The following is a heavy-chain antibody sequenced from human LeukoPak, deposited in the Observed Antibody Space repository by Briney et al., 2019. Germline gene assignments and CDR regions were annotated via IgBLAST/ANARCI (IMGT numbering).Heavy chain of an antibody. CDR3: ASGKYYSDNTAFSTFFDY. CDR2: IYHSGST. J-gene: IGHJ4*02. Sequence: SETLSLTCTVSGYSISSGYYWGWIRQPPGKGLEWIGSIYHSGSTYYNPSLKSRVTISVDTSKNQFSLRLNSVTAADTALYFCASGKYYSDNTAFSTFFDYWGQGILVTVSS. CDR1: GYSISSGYY. D-gene: IGHD3-22*01. V-gene: IGHV4-38-2*02.